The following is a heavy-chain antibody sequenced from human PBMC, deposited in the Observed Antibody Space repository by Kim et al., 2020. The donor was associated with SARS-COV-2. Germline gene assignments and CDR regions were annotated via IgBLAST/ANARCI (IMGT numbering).Heavy chain of an antibody. CDR1: GGSISSSSYY. D-gene: IGHD3-3*01. Sequence: SETLSLTCTVSGGSISSSSYYWGWIRQPPGKGLEWIGSIYYSGSTYYNPSLKSRVTISVDTSKNQFSLKLSSVTAADTAVYYCARHGYDEYYDFWSAPALDYWGQGTLVTVSS. V-gene: IGHV4-39*01. CDR2: IYYSGST. J-gene: IGHJ4*02. CDR3: ARHGYDEYYDFWSAPALDY.